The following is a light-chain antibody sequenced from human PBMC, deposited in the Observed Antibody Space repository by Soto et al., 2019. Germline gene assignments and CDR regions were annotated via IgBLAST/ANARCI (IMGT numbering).Light chain of an antibody. J-gene: IGLJ1*01. CDR1: SSDIGAYNY. Sequence: QSALTQPASVSGSPGQSVAISCTGTSSDIGAYNYVSWYQQHPGKAPKLMIFDVSNRPSGVSNRFSGSKSGNTASLTISGLQAEDEADYYCSSYTSSNTYVFGTGTKATVL. CDR3: SSYTSSNTYV. V-gene: IGLV2-14*01. CDR2: DVS.